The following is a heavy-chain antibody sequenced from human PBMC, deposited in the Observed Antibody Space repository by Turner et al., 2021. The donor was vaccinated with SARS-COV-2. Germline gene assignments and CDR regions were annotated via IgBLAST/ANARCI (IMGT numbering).Heavy chain of an antibody. CDR2: ISSSSSTI. V-gene: IGHV3-48*01. Sequence: EVQLVASGGGLVQPGGSLRLSCAASGFTFSSYSMNWVRQAPGKGLEWVSYISSSSSTIYYADSVKGRFTISRDNAKNSLYLQMNSLRAEDTAVYYCARDLGSIAVANWGQGTLVTVSS. D-gene: IGHD6-19*01. J-gene: IGHJ4*02. CDR1: GFTFSSYS. CDR3: ARDLGSIAVAN.